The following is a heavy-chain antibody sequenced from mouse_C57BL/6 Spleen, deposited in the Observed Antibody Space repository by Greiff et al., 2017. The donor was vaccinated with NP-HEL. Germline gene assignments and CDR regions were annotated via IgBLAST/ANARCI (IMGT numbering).Heavy chain of an antibody. CDR1: GYSITSGYY. J-gene: IGHJ4*01. CDR3: ARKFEGYYAMEY. V-gene: IGHV3-6*01. Sequence: EVKLQESGPGLVKPSQSLSLTCSVTGYSITSGYYWNWIRQFPGNKLEWMGYINYDGSNNYNPSLQNRIPITSDKSKNQLFLQLNTVTTEDTATYYCARKFEGYYAMEYWGQGTSVTVSS. CDR2: INYDGSN.